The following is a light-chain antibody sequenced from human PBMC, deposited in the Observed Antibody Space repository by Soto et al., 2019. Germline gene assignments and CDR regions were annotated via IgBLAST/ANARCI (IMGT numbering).Light chain of an antibody. CDR1: KRVTNN. J-gene: IGKJ2*01. CDR2: DAP. Sequence: EIVLTQSPATLSLSPGKRATLSSGAVKRVTNNLAWYHQKPAQGPRLLSYDAPNRATGIPARFSGSGSGTDFTLTISSLEPEDFAGYFCQQRTNWPYTFGLGTKLEI. V-gene: IGKV3-11*01. CDR3: QQRTNWPYT.